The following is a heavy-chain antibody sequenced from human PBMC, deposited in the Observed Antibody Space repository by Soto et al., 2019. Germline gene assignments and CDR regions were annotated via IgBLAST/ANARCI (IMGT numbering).Heavy chain of an antibody. Sequence: VQLVESGGALVQPGRSLRLSCAASGFNLDDFTMHWVRQAPGKGLEWVSGVGWNGGKIVYADSVKGRFTVSRDNTKNCLYLEMHSLRPEDTAIYYCAKDRPVIVPSSTSYFHYFGMDVWGQGTTVTVS. J-gene: IGHJ6*02. D-gene: IGHD3-22*01. CDR3: AKDRPVIVPSSTSYFHYFGMDV. CDR1: GFNLDDFT. V-gene: IGHV3-9*01. CDR2: VGWNGGKI.